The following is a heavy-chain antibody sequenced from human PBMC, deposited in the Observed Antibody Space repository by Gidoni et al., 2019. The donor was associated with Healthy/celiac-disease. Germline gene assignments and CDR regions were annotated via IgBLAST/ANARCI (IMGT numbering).Heavy chain of an antibody. J-gene: IGHJ6*02. D-gene: IGHD3-10*01. CDR1: GFSFSNAS. Sequence: VQLVESGGGLVKPGGSLSLSWAACGFSFSNASLRWVRRAPGKGLEWVGRIKSKTDGGTTDYAAPVKGRFTISRDDSKNTLYLQMNSLKTEDTAVYYCTTSQRILWFGELASYYYYGMDVWGQGTTVTVSS. CDR3: TTSQRILWFGELASYYYYGMDV. CDR2: IKSKTDGGTT. V-gene: IGHV3-15*01.